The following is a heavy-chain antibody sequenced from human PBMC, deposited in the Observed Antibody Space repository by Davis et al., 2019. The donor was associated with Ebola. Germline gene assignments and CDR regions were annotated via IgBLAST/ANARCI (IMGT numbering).Heavy chain of an antibody. CDR1: GYSFTNYY. Sequence: ASVKVSCKASGYSFTNYYIHWVRQAPGQGLEWMGWISAYNGNTNYAQKLQGRVTMTTDTSTSTAYMELRSLRSDDTAVYYCARGNINYDYFDYWGQGTLVTVSS. D-gene: IGHD4-11*01. CDR3: ARGNINYDYFDY. CDR2: ISAYNGNT. J-gene: IGHJ4*02. V-gene: IGHV1-18*04.